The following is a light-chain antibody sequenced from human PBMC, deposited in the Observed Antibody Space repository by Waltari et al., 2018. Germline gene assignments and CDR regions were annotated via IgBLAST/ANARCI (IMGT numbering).Light chain of an antibody. CDR2: WAS. Sequence: DIMVTQSPDFLSVSLGERATINCKSSQSVLYSSNNKNYLAWYQQKPGQPPKLLIYWASTRESGVPDRFSGSGSGTDFTLTISSLQAEDVAVYYCQQYYSTPLTFGGGTKVEIK. CDR1: QSVLYSSNNKNY. V-gene: IGKV4-1*01. J-gene: IGKJ4*01. CDR3: QQYYSTPLT.